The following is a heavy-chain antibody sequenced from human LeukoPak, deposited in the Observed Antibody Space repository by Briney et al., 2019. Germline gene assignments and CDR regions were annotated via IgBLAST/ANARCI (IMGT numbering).Heavy chain of an antibody. CDR1: GFTFSSYG. V-gene: IGHV3-33*06. CDR2: IWYDGSNK. J-gene: IGHJ4*02. D-gene: IGHD6-13*01. Sequence: GGSLRLSCAASGFTFSSYGMHWVRQAPGRGLEWVAVIWYDGSNKYYADSVKGRFTISRDNSKNTLYLQMNSLGAEDTAVYYCAKDHIAAAGHFDYWGQGTLVTVSS. CDR3: AKDHIAAAGHFDY.